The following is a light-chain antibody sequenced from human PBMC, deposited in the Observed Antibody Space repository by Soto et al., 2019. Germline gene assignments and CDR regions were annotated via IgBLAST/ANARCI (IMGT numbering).Light chain of an antibody. CDR3: ASWDYSLSGVL. Sequence: QAVVTQPPSASGTPGQRVTISCSGSSGNIGTNDAFWYQQLPGTAPKLLIYRSNQRPSGVPDRFSGSKSGTSASLAISGLRSEDEADYYCASWDYSLSGVLFGGGTKLTVL. J-gene: IGLJ2*01. CDR1: SGNIGTND. CDR2: RSN. V-gene: IGLV1-47*01.